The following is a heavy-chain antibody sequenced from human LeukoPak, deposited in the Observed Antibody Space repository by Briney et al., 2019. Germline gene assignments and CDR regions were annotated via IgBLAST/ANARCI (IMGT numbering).Heavy chain of an antibody. CDR1: GFTFSSYG. Sequence: GGSLRLSGAASGFTFSSYGRHWLRQAPGKGLEWVAFIRYDGSNKYYADPGKGRFTISRDDSKNTVYLQMKNLRAEDTAVYYCAKDGAWLRFDDWGQGILVTVSS. V-gene: IGHV3-30*02. J-gene: IGHJ4*02. CDR2: IRYDGSNK. CDR3: AKDGAWLRFDD. D-gene: IGHD5-12*01.